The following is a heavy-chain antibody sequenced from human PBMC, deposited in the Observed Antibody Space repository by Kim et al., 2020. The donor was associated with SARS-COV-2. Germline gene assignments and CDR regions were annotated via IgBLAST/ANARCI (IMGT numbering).Heavy chain of an antibody. J-gene: IGHJ4*02. CDR1: GGSFSGYY. CDR3: ARGPQGYGSYYFDY. CDR2: INHSGST. Sequence: SETLSLTCAVYGGSFSGYYWSWIRQPPGKGLEWIGEINHSGSTNYNASLKSRVTISVDTSKYQFSLKLRSVTAADTAVYYCARGPQGYGSYYFDYWGQGTLVTVSS. V-gene: IGHV4-34*01. D-gene: IGHD3-10*01.